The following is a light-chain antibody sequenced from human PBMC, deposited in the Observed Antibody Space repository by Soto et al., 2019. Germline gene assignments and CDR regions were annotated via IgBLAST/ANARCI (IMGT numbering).Light chain of an antibody. J-gene: IGKJ1*01. CDR2: DAS. Sequence: EIVLTQSPATLSLSPGERATLSFRASQSVSSYLAWYQQKPGQAPRLLIYDASNRATGIPARFSGSGSGTEFTIPISSREHEDFAVYYCQQRSNWSTWTFGQGTKVDI. CDR1: QSVSSY. CDR3: QQRSNWSTWT. V-gene: IGKV3-11*01.